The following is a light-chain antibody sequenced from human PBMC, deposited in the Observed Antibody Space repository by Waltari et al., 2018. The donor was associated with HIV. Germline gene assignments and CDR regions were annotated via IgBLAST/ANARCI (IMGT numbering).Light chain of an antibody. CDR3: QQYNNWPPLT. CDR1: QSVSSN. Sequence: EIVMTQSPATLSVSPGERATLSCRASQSVSSNLAWYQQKPGQAPRRLSYGASTRATGIPARFRGSGSGTDLTLTNRSLQSEDFAVYYCQQYNNWPPLTFGQGTKVEIK. J-gene: IGKJ1*01. V-gene: IGKV3-15*01. CDR2: GAS.